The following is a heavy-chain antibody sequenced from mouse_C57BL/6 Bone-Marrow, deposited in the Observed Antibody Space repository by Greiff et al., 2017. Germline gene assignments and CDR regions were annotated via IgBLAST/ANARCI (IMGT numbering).Heavy chain of an antibody. V-gene: IGHV1-52*01. CDR1: GYTFTSYW. Sequence: QVQLQQPGAELVRPGSSVKLSCKASGYTFTSYWMHWVKQRPIQGLEWIGNIDPSDSETHYNQKFKDKAKLTVDKSSSTAYMQLCSLTSEDSAVYYCVRSTSDDGWFAYWGRGTGVTVSA. CDR3: VRSTSDDGWFAY. CDR2: IDPSDSET. J-gene: IGHJ3*01.